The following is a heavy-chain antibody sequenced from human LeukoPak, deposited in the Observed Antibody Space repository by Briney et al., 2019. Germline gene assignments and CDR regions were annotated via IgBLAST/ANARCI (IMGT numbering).Heavy chain of an antibody. CDR2: IYSGGRT. D-gene: IGHD2-21*02. V-gene: IGHV3-66*01. CDR1: GLTLINNY. J-gene: IGHJ4*02. CDR3: ARGGGQQLLTIDY. Sequence: GGSLRLSCAVSGLTLINNYMSWVRQAPGKGLEWVSVIYSGGRTNYADSVKGRFTVSRNNSKTTLYLQMISLRAEDTAVYSCARGGGQQLLTIDYWGQGTLVTVSS.